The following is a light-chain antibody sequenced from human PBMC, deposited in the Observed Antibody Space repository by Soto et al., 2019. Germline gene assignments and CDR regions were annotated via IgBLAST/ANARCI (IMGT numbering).Light chain of an antibody. CDR2: DAS. V-gene: IGKV1-33*01. CDR3: QQYDYLVT. J-gene: IGKJ5*01. CDR1: QDIRNS. Sequence: DIQMTQSPSSLSASLGDRVTITCQASQDIRNSLNWYQQKPGRAPKLLIYDASNVETGVPSRFSGTGSGTHFSFSISSLQPEDFATYYCQQYDYLVTFGQGTRLEIK.